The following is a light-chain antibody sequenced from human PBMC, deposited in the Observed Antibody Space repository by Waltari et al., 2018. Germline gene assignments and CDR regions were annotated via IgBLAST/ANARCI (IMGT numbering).Light chain of an antibody. Sequence: DIQMTQSPSTLSASVGDRVSITCRASQSISIWLAWYQQRSGKAPKLLISKSSSLESGVPSRFSGSGSGTEFTLTITNLHPDDFATYYSQHDDNYPVAFGQGTKLEIK. CDR1: QSISIW. V-gene: IGKV1-5*03. J-gene: IGKJ2*01. CDR2: KSS. CDR3: QHDDNYPVA.